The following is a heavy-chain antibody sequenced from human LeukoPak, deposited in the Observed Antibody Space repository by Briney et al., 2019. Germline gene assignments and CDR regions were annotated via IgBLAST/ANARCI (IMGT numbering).Heavy chain of an antibody. CDR1: GFTFSSYW. Sequence: PGGSLRLSCAASGFTFSSYWMSWVRQAPGKGLEWVANIKQDGSEKYYVDSVKGRFTISRDNSNNSLFVQMNSLRAEDTAVYFCAKSRSGSANWALQIFDNWGQGTLVTVSS. CDR3: AKSRSGSANWALQIFDN. V-gene: IGHV3-7*03. J-gene: IGHJ4*02. D-gene: IGHD1-1*01. CDR2: IKQDGSEK.